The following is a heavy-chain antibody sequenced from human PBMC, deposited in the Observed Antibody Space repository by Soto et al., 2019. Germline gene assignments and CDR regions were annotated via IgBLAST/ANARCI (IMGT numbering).Heavy chain of an antibody. J-gene: IGHJ4*02. V-gene: IGHV4-59*01. CDR1: GGSISSYY. Sequence: QVQLQESGPGLVKPSETLSLTCTVSGGSISSYYWSWIRQPPGKGLEWIGYIYYSGSTNYHPSLKSRVTISVDTSKNQFSLKLSSVTAADTAVYYCARRSIDYGVDYWGQGTLVTVSS. CDR2: IYYSGST. CDR3: ARRSIDYGVDY. D-gene: IGHD4-17*01.